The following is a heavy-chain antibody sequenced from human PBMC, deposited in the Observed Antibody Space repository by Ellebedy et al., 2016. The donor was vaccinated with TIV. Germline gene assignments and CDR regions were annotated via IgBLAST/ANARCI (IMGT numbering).Heavy chain of an antibody. D-gene: IGHD2-15*01. CDR3: AREVVGGQGYMDV. CDR1: GLPFSKHA. CDR2: STESVCNT. V-gene: IGHV3-23*01. Sequence: GESLNISCAASGLPFSKHAMSWVRHAPGKGLESVSASTESVCNTYYADSVKGRFTLSRDNSKNTLYLQVNSLRAEDTPVYYCAREVVGGQGYMDVWGQGTTVTVSS. J-gene: IGHJ6*02.